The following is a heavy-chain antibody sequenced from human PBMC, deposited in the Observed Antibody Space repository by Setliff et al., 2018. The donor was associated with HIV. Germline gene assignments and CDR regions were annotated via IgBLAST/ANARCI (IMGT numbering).Heavy chain of an antibody. V-gene: IGHV1-24*01. CDR1: GYTLTDLS. D-gene: IGHD1-1*01. Sequence: ASVKVSCKVSGYTLTDLSIHWVRQTPGKGLEWMGGFDPEHDKTIYTQKFQGRVTMTEDTSTDTAYMQLNSLRSEDTAVYFCASHRRVGTTVLFSYRGQGTLVTVSS. J-gene: IGHJ4*02. CDR3: ASHRRVGTTVLFSY. CDR2: FDPEHDKT.